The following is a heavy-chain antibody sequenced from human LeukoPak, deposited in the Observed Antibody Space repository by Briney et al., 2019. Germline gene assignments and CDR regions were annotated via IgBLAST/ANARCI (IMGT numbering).Heavy chain of an antibody. CDR3: STDSPTGFDH. V-gene: IGHV4-59*01. Sequence: SETLSLTCTVSGGSIRSYYWSWTRQSPEKGLEWIGYVYHTGSTKYNPSLQSRVTISIDPSKNQFSLNLASVTAADTAVYYCSTDSPTGFDHWGQGALVTVSS. CDR2: VYHTGST. CDR1: GGSIRSYY. J-gene: IGHJ4*02. D-gene: IGHD2/OR15-2a*01.